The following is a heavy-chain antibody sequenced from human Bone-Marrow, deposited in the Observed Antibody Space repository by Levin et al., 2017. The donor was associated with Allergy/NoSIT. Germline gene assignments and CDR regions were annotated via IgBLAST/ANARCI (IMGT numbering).Heavy chain of an antibody. J-gene: IGHJ6*02. D-gene: IGHD3-10*01. CDR3: ARGEARGFIITEYYGLDV. CDR1: RFTFSSYG. CDR2: IWYDGSNK. V-gene: IGHV3-33*01. Sequence: GESLKISCAASRFTFSSYGMHWVRQAPGKGLEWVAAIWYDGSNKYYVDSVKGRFAISRDNSKNTLYLQMNSLRAEDTAVYYCARGEARGFIITEYYGLDVWGQGTTVTVSS.